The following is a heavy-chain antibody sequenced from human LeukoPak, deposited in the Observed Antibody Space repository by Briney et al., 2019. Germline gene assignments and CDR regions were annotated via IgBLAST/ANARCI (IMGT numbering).Heavy chain of an antibody. Sequence: ASVKLSCKASGGTFSSYAISWVRQAPGQGLEWMGGIIPIFGTADYAQKFQGRVTITADKSTSTAYMELSSLRSEDTAVYYCARVLVLTGYHLPGYYFDYWGQGTLVTVSS. J-gene: IGHJ4*02. V-gene: IGHV1-69*06. CDR2: IIPIFGTA. CDR3: ARVLVLTGYHLPGYYFDY. CDR1: GGTFSSYA. D-gene: IGHD3-9*01.